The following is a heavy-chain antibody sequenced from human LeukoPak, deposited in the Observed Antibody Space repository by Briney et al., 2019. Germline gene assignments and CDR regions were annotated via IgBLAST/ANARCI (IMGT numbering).Heavy chain of an antibody. CDR3: ARDLTGSGFDY. J-gene: IGHJ4*02. CDR1: GGSISSYY. CDR2: IYYSGST. V-gene: IGHV4-59*01. Sequence: PSETLSLTCTVSGGSISSYYWSWIRQPPGKGLEWIGYIYYSGSTNYNPSLKSRVTISVDTPKNQFSLKLSSVTAADTAVYYCARDLTGSGFDYWGQGTLVTVSS. D-gene: IGHD6-19*01.